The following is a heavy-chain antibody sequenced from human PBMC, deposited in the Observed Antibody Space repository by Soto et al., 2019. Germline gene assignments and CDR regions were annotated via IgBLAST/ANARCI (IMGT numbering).Heavy chain of an antibody. V-gene: IGHV3-21*01. Sequence: GGSLRLSCAASGFTFSRYSMNWVRQAPGKGLEWVAFVSSTSSYIYYAGSVKGRFTISRDNATNSLFLQMNTLRAEDTAVYYCAKDRGRGSPVSGGLDVWGQGTPVTVSS. J-gene: IGHJ6*02. CDR2: VSSTSSYI. CDR3: AKDRGRGSPVSGGLDV. CDR1: GFTFSRYS. D-gene: IGHD3-10*01.